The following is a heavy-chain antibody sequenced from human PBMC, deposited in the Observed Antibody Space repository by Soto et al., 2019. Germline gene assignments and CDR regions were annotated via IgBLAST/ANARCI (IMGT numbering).Heavy chain of an antibody. CDR1: GYTFTSYA. CDR2: INAGNGNT. J-gene: IGHJ4*02. CDR3: VRDPRSSWYFDY. D-gene: IGHD6-13*01. V-gene: IGHV1-3*01. Sequence: ASVKVSCKASGYTFTSYAMHWVRQAPGQRLEWMGWINAGNGNTKYSQKFQGRVTITRDTSASTAYMELSSLRSEDTAVYYCVRDPRSSWYFDYWGQGTLVTVSS.